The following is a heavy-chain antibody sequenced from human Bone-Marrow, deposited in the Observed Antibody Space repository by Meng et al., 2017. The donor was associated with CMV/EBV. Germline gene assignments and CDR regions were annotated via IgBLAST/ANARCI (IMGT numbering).Heavy chain of an antibody. CDR3: ARGIDYDFWSAPGY. D-gene: IGHD3-3*01. V-gene: IGHV1-2*02. Sequence: ASVKVSCKASGYTFTGYYMHWVRQAPGQGLEWMGWIDPNSGGTNYAQKFQGRVTMTRDTSISTAYMELSRLRSDDTAVYYCARGIDYDFWSAPGYWGQGTLVTFSS. CDR1: GYTFTGYY. J-gene: IGHJ4*02. CDR2: IDPNSGGT.